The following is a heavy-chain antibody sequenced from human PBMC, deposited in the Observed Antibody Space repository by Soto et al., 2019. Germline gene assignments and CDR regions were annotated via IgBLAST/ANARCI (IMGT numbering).Heavy chain of an antibody. CDR2: ISVYYGNT. V-gene: IGHV1-18*01. CDR1: GYIFTSYG. CDR3: ARCLRGAGTVYYYGMDV. Sequence: QVQLVQSGAEVKKPGASVKVSCKASGYIFTSYGISWVRQAPGQGLEWMGWISVYYGNTNYAQKLQGRVTMTTDTSTSTAYMELRSLRSDDTAVYYCARCLRGAGTVYYYGMDVWGQGTTATVSS. J-gene: IGHJ6*02. D-gene: IGHD6-19*01.